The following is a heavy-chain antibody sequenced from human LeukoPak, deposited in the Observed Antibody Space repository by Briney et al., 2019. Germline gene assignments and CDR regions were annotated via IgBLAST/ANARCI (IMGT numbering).Heavy chain of an antibody. CDR2: ISDSGDST. V-gene: IGHV3-23*01. CDR1: GFTFSSYA. Sequence: PGGSLRLSCAASGFTFSSYAMRWVRQAPGKGLKWVSAISDSGDSTYYADSVKGRFTISRDNSKNTLYLQMNSLRAEDTAVYYCTKDTYYDSSGYFDSWGQGTLVTVS. J-gene: IGHJ4*02. CDR3: TKDTYYDSSGYFDS. D-gene: IGHD3-22*01.